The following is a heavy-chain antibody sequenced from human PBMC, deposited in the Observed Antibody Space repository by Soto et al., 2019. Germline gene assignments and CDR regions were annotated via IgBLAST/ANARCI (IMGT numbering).Heavy chain of an antibody. CDR3: ARGRSTGAFDI. CDR2: INHSGST. CDR1: GGSFSGYY. Sequence: PDTLSLTCAVYGGSFSGYYWSWIRQPPGKGLEWIGEINHSGSTNYNPSLKSRVAISVDTSKNQFSLKLSSVTAADTAVYYCARGRSTGAFDIWGQGTMVT. J-gene: IGHJ3*02. V-gene: IGHV4-34*01.